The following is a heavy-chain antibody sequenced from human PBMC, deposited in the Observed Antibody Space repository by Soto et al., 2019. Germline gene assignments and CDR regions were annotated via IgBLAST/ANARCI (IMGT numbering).Heavy chain of an antibody. V-gene: IGHV4-34*01. CDR2: INHSGST. D-gene: IGHD3-10*01. CDR1: GGSFSGYY. Sequence: QVQLQQWGAGLLKHSETLSLTCAVYGGSFSGYYWSWIRQPPGKGLEWIGEINHSGSTNYNPSLKTRVHLSVDTSKNQFSLKLGSVTAADTAVYYCARGLLVRGVYYYYYGMDVWGQGTTVTVSS. J-gene: IGHJ6*02. CDR3: ARGLLVRGVYYYYYGMDV.